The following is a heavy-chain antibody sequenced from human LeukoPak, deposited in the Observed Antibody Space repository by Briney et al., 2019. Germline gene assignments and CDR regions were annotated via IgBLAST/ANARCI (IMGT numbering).Heavy chain of an antibody. CDR1: GGSFSGYY. CDR2: INHSGST. V-gene: IGHV4-34*01. Sequence: PSETLSLTCAVYGGSFSGYYWSWIRQPPGKGLEWIGEINHSGSTNYNPSLKSRVTISVGTSKNQFSLKLSSVTAADTAVYYCARAPYYGSGSYYKGGIYYYYGMDVWGQGTTVTVSS. J-gene: IGHJ6*02. D-gene: IGHD3-10*01. CDR3: ARAPYYGSGSYYKGGIYYYYGMDV.